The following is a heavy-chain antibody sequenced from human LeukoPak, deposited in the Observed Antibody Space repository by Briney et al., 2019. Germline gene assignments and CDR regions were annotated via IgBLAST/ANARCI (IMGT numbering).Heavy chain of an antibody. CDR3: ARSGIAAAGTDPDY. Sequence: SETLSLTCTVSGGSISSYYWSWIRQPPGKGLEWIGYIYYSGSTNYNPSLKSRVTISVDTSKNQFSLKLSSVTAADTAVYYCARSGIAAAGTDPDYWGQGTLVTVSS. J-gene: IGHJ4*02. V-gene: IGHV4-59*01. D-gene: IGHD6-13*01. CDR2: IYYSGST. CDR1: GGSISSYY.